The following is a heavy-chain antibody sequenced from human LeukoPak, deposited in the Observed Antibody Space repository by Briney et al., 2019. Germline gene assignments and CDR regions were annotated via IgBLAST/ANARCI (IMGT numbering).Heavy chain of an antibody. J-gene: IGHJ5*02. CDR1: GGSVSSGSYY. V-gene: IGHV4-61*01. CDR2: IYYSGST. D-gene: IGHD3-10*01. Sequence: SETLSLTCTVSGGSVSSGSYYWSWIRQPPGKGLEWIGCIYYSGSTNYNPSLKSRVTISVDTSKNQFSLKLSSVTAADTAVYYCARTMVRGVHGTWGQGTLVTVSS. CDR3: ARTMVRGVHGT.